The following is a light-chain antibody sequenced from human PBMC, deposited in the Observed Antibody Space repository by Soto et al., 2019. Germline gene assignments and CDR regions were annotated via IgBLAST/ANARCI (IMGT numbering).Light chain of an antibody. J-gene: IGLJ3*02. CDR3: AAWDDSLNGPV. CDR2: YDD. Sequence: QSVLTQPPSVSAAPSQRVTISCSGSSSNIGNNAVNWYQQVPGKAPKLLIHYDDRVASGVSDRFSGSKSGTSASLAISGLQSEDEADYCCAAWDDSLNGPVFGGGTKLTVL. V-gene: IGLV1-36*01. CDR1: SSNIGNNA.